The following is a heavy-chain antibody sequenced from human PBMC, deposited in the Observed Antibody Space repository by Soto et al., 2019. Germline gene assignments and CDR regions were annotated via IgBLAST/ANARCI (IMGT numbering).Heavy chain of an antibody. D-gene: IGHD6-19*01. J-gene: IGHJ4*02. CDR3: ARHSLDGRGWSIDY. V-gene: IGHV3-21*01. Sequence: EVQLVESGGGLVKPGGSLRLSCAASGYTFSTYSMNWVRQAPGKGLEWVSSISSSSYYIYYSDSVRGRFSISRDYAKSSLSLQMNSLRAEDTDVYYCARHSLDGRGWSIDYWGQGTLVTVSS. CDR1: GYTFSTYS. CDR2: ISSSSYYI.